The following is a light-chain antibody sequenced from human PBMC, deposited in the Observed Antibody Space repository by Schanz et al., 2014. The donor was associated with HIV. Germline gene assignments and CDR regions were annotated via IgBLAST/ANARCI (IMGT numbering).Light chain of an antibody. CDR1: QTVRTN. V-gene: IGKV3-15*01. CDR2: DAS. J-gene: IGKJ2*03. CDR3: QQYHNWPPYS. Sequence: EIVLTQSPGTLSLSPGERATLSCRASQTVRTNLAWYQQKPGQAPRLLISDASTRATGIPARFSGRGSGTQFTLTISSLQSEDFVVYYCQQYHNWPPYSFGQGTKLEI.